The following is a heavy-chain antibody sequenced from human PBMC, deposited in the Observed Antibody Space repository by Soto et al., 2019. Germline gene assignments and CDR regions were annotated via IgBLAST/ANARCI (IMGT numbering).Heavy chain of an antibody. CDR1: GYTFTSHG. CDR3: ARGSGYYGSGSREWFDP. CDR2: ISAYNGNT. Sequence: ASVKVSCKASGYTFTSHGISWVRQAPGQGLEWMGWISAYNGNTNYAQKLQGRVTMTTDTSTSTAYMELRSLRSDDTAVYYCARGSGYYGSGSREWFDPWGQGTLVTVSS. J-gene: IGHJ5*02. V-gene: IGHV1-18*04. D-gene: IGHD3-10*01.